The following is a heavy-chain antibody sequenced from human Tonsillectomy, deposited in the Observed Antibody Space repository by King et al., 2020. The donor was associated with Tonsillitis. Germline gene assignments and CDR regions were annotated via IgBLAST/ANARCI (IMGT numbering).Heavy chain of an antibody. CDR2: ISGIGDST. CDR3: AKAGNSIFGVVIRDYYYYMDV. CDR1: GFIISSYA. D-gene: IGHD3-3*01. Sequence: VQLVESGGDLVQPGGSLRLSCAASGFIISSYAMSWVRQAPGKGLEWVSAISGIGDSTYYADSVKGRFTISRANSKNTLYLQMNSLRAEDTAVYYCAKAGNSIFGVVIRDYYYYMDVWGKGTTVTVSS. J-gene: IGHJ6*03. V-gene: IGHV3-23*04.